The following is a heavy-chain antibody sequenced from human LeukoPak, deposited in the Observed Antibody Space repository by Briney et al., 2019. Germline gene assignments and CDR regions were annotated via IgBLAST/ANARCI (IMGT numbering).Heavy chain of an antibody. Sequence: GGSLRLSCAASGFTFSSYGIHWVRQAPGKGLEWVAVISYDGSNKYYADSVKGRFTISRDNSKNTLYLQVHSLRAEDTAVYYCARDPVRSVWGQGTLVTVSS. CDR2: ISYDGSNK. V-gene: IGHV3-30*03. J-gene: IGHJ4*02. D-gene: IGHD3-22*01. CDR1: GFTFSSYG. CDR3: ARDPVRSV.